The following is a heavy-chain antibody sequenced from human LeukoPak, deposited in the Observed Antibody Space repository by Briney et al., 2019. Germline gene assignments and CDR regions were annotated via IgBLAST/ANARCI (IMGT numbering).Heavy chain of an antibody. V-gene: IGHV3-30*18. CDR3: AKVGPGSARRDLDY. J-gene: IGHJ4*02. D-gene: IGHD3-10*01. CDR1: GFTFSSYG. Sequence: PGGSLRLSCAASGFTFSSYGMHWVRQARGKGLEWVAVISYDGSNKYYADSVKGRFTISRDNSKNTLYLQMNSLRAEDTAVYYCAKVGPGSARRDLDYWGQGTLVTVSS. CDR2: ISYDGSNK.